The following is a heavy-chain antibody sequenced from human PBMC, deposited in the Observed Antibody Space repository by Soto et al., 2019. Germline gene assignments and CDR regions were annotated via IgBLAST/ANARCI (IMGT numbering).Heavy chain of an antibody. V-gene: IGHV1-3*01. CDR3: AGEGSYSRGGRCV. CDR2: PNAGNGNT. J-gene: IGHJ6*02. D-gene: IGHD6-25*01. CDR1: GHTFTSYA. Sequence: GASVKVSCKASGHTFTSYAMHWARHPHGKRRPWLRWPNAGNGNTRYSQTFQGRVSITRDTSASSGYMQLSNLGHETTAVYCWAGEGSYSRGGRCVRGRRSTVTVAS.